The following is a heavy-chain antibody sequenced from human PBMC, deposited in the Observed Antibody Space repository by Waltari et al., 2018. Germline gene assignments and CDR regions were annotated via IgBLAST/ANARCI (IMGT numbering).Heavy chain of an antibody. V-gene: IGHV3-7*03. J-gene: IGHJ4*02. CDR1: GFILSNYW. CDR2: INKDGTET. CDR3: IRDYGSPY. D-gene: IGHD6-19*01. Sequence: EAHQVESGGDLVQPGGSLRLSCVVSGFILSNYWMSWVRQAPGKGLEWVANINKDGTETYYVDSVRGRFTISKDDAKNSVYLQMNSLKVEDTAVYYCIRDYGSPYWGQGTLVTVSS.